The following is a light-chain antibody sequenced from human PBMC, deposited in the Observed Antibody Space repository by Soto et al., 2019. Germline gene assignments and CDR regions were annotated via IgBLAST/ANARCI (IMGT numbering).Light chain of an antibody. CDR1: QSVSSSY. J-gene: IGKJ4*01. CDR3: QQYGTYPLY. CDR2: GAS. V-gene: IGKV3-20*01. Sequence: EIVLTQSPGTLSSSPGESATLSCRASQSVSSSYLAWYQQKPGQAPRLLIYGASSRATGIPDRFSGSGSRTDFTLTISRLEPEDFALYYCQQYGTYPLYFGGVTKVVI.